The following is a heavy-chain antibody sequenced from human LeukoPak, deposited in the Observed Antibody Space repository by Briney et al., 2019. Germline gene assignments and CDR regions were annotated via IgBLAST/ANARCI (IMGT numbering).Heavy chain of an antibody. D-gene: IGHD3-10*01. CDR1: GYTFTGYY. CDR3: ASTAGYYGSGSHRSNYYYYYMDV. V-gene: IGHV1-2*02. Sequence: ASVKVSCKASGYTFTGYYMHWVRQAPGQGLEWMGWINPNSGGTNYAQKFQGRVTMTRDTSISTAYMELSRLRSDDTAVYYCASTAGYYGSGSHRSNYYYYYMDVWGKGTTVTVSS. CDR2: INPNSGGT. J-gene: IGHJ6*03.